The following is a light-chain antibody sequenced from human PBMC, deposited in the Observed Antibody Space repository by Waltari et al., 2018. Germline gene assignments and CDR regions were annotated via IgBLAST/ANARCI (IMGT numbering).Light chain of an antibody. V-gene: IGLV5-45*02. CDR1: TGINGGTYR. J-gene: IGLJ3*02. CDR3: MIWHSSAWV. Sequence: QAVLTQPSSLSASPGASASLTCTLRTGINGGTYRIYWYHQKPGSPPQSLLRYKSDSDKQQGSGVPSHFSGSKDASANAGILLIAGLQSEDEADYYCMIWHSSAWVFGGGTKLTVL. CDR2: YKSDSDK.